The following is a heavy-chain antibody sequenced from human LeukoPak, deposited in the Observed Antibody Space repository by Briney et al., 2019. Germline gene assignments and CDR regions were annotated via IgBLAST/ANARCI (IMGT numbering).Heavy chain of an antibody. V-gene: IGHV3-64*01. CDR1: GFSFSNYA. CDR3: ARVLNYYYYYMDV. J-gene: IGHJ6*03. CDR2: ITSSGGST. Sequence: GGSLRLSCAASGFSFSNYAMHWVRQAPGKGLEYVSAITSSGGSTYYANSVKGRFTISRDNSKNTLYLQMGSLRAEDMAVYYCARVLNYYYYYMDVWGKGTTVTVSS.